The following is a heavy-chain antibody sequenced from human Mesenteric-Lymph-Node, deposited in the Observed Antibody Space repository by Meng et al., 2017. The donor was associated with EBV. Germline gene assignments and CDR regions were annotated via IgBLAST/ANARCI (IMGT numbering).Heavy chain of an antibody. D-gene: IGHD5-18*01. CDR1: GGSISSGDYS. Sequence: QLQLQESRSGLVKPSQTLSLTCAVSGGSISSGDYSWSWIRQPPGKGLEWIGYIYHSGSTYYNPSLKSRVTISVDRSKNQFSLKLSSVTAADTAVYYCARGGSYGTRSFDYWGQGTLVTVSS. CDR2: IYHSGST. J-gene: IGHJ4*02. CDR3: ARGGSYGTRSFDY. V-gene: IGHV4-30-2*01.